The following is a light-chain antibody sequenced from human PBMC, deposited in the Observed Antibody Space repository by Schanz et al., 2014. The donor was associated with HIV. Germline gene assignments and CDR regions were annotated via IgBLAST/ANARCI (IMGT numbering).Light chain of an antibody. Sequence: EIVMTQSPATLSVSPGERATLSCRASQSVSSDLAWYQQKPGQAPRLLIYGASARATGIPARFSASGSGTEFTLTISSLQSEDFAVYYCQQDGSSFGPGTKVEIK. CDR3: QQDGSS. J-gene: IGKJ3*01. CDR1: QSVSSD. CDR2: GAS. V-gene: IGKV3-15*01.